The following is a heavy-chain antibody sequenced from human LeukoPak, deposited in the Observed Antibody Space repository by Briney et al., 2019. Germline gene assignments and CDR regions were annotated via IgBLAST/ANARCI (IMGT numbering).Heavy chain of an antibody. D-gene: IGHD3-3*01. CDR3: AVWNGYHGFWSGPFDY. J-gene: IGHJ4*02. CDR2: INPNGGGT. V-gene: IGHV1-2*02. Sequence: EASVTVSCTASGYTFTGHYIHWVRQAPGQGLEWMGWINPNGGGTNYAQKFQGRVTMTRDTSVSTAYMELSGLRSDDTAVYYCAVWNGYHGFWSGPFDYWGQGTRVSVSS. CDR1: GYTFTGHY.